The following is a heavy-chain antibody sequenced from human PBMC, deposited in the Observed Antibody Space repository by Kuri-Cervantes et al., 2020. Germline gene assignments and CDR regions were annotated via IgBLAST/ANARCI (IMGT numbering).Heavy chain of an antibody. D-gene: IGHD6-19*01. CDR2: IIPIFGTA. CDR1: GGTFSSYA. CDR3: ARDKQWLVNYYYGMDV. V-gene: IGHV1-69*13. Sequence: SVKVSCKASGGTFSSYAISWVRQASGQGLEWMGGIIPIFGTANYAQKFQGRVTITADESTSTAYMELSSLRSEDTAVYYCARDKQWLVNYYYGMDVWGQGTTVTVSS. J-gene: IGHJ6*02.